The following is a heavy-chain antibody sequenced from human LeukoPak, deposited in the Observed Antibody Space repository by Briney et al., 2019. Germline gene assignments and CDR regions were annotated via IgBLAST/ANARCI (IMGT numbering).Heavy chain of an antibody. CDR1: EFTFTSYE. Sequence: GGSLRLSCAASEFTFTSYELNWVRQAPGKGLEWVSYISSSGNTISYADSVKGRFTISRDNAKNSLYLQVSSLRSEDTAVYYCARAPSIAARYDAFDIWGQGTMVTVSS. J-gene: IGHJ3*02. CDR2: ISSSGNTI. D-gene: IGHD6-6*01. CDR3: ARAPSIAARYDAFDI. V-gene: IGHV3-48*03.